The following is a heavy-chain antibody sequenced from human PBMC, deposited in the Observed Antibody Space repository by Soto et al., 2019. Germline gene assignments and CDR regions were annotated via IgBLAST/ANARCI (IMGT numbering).Heavy chain of an antibody. CDR2: IYHSGST. CDR1: SGSISSSNW. D-gene: IGHD2-2*01. Sequence: QVQLQESGPGLVKPSGTLSLTCAVSSGSISSSNWWSWVRQPPGKGLEWIGEIYHSGSTNYNPSLNSRVTISVDKSKNQFSLKLSSVTAADTAVHYCARVRGPYCSSTSCYGSIHLFDPWGQGTLVTVSS. V-gene: IGHV4-4*02. J-gene: IGHJ5*02. CDR3: ARVRGPYCSSTSCYGSIHLFDP.